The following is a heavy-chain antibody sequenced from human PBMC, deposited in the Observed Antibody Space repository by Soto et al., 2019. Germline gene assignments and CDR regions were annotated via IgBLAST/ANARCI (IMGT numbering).Heavy chain of an antibody. J-gene: IGHJ4*02. D-gene: IGHD3-10*01. Sequence: QVQLVQSGAEVKRPGSSVKVSCKASGDTFSFYSINWVRQAPGLVLEWMGRVNPILSMSNYAQRFQGRFTMTADKSTSTGYMELSGLRSEDTAMYYCATSYGSGYRAFDYWGQGALVTVSS. CDR1: GDTFSFYS. CDR2: VNPILSMS. CDR3: ATSYGSGYRAFDY. V-gene: IGHV1-69*04.